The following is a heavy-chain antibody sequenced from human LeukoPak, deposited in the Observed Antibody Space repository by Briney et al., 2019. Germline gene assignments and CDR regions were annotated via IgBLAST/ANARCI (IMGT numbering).Heavy chain of an antibody. D-gene: IGHD2-2*01. CDR1: GYTFTSYY. V-gene: IGHV1-2*02. CDR3: ARFSEGYCSSTSCHTGAFCY. Sequence: ASVKVSCKASGYTFTSYYMHWVRQAPGQGLEWTGSINPNSGGTNYAQKFQGRVTMTRDTSISTAYMELSRLRSDDTAVYYCARFSEGYCSSTSCHTGAFCYWGQGTLVTVSS. J-gene: IGHJ4*02. CDR2: INPNSGGT.